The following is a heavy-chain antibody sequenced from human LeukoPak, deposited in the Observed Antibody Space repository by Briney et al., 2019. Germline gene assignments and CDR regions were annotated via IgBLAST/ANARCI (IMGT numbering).Heavy chain of an antibody. CDR1: GFTFSNYA. J-gene: IGHJ3*02. Sequence: GGSLRLSCAASGFTFSNYAMAWVRQAPGKGLEWVAHISSSADSTDYADSVKGRFTISGDSSKNTLYLQMSGLRAEDTAKYYCARSSSHSGSYYVAFDTWGQGAMVTVSS. D-gene: IGHD1-26*01. CDR2: ISSSADST. V-gene: IGHV3-23*01. CDR3: ARSSSHSGSYYVAFDT.